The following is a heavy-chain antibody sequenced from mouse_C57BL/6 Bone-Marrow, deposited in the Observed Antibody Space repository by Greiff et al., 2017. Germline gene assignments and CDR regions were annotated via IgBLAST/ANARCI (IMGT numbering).Heavy chain of an antibody. J-gene: IGHJ3*01. CDR2: IDPEDGDT. CDR3: ADGYYSAWFAY. D-gene: IGHD2-3*01. V-gene: IGHV14-1*01. CDR1: GFNIKDYY. Sequence: VHVKQSGAELVRPGASVKLSCTASGFNIKDYYMHWVKQRPEQGLEWIGRIDPEDGDTEYAPKFQGKATMTADTSSNTAYLQLSSLTSEDTAVYYCADGYYSAWFAYWGQGTLVTVSA.